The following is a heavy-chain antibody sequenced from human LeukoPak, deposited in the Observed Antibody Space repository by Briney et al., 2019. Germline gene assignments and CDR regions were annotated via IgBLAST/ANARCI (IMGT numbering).Heavy chain of an antibody. J-gene: IGHJ4*02. CDR1: GGSFSGYY. Sequence: SETLSFTCAVYGGSFSGYYWSWLRQPPGKGLEWIGEINHRGSTNYNPSLKSRVTISVDTSKNQFSLKLSSVTAADTAVYYCARGARWLQPLDYWGQGTLVTVSS. V-gene: IGHV4-34*01. CDR2: INHRGST. D-gene: IGHD5-24*01. CDR3: ARGARWLQPLDY.